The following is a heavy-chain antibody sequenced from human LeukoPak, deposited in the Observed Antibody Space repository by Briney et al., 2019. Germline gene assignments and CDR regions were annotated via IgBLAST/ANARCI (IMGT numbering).Heavy chain of an antibody. CDR1: GFTFSTYV. V-gene: IGHV3-23*01. Sequence: PGGSLRLSCAASGFTFSTYVMHWVRQAPGKGLEWVSAISGSGGSTYYADSVKGRFTISRDNSKNTLYLQMNSLRAEDTAVYYCAKGGLYSSGWDWGQGTLVTVSS. D-gene: IGHD6-19*01. J-gene: IGHJ4*02. CDR3: AKGGLYSSGWD. CDR2: ISGSGGST.